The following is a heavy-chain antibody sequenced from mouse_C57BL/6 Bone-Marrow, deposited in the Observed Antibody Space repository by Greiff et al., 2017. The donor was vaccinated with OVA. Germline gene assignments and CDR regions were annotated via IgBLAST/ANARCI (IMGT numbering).Heavy chain of an antibody. J-gene: IGHJ3*01. Sequence: DVKLQESGPVLVKPGASVKMSCKASGYTFTDYYMNWVKQSHGKSLEWIGVINPYNGGTSYNQKFKGKATLTVDKSSSTAYMELNSLTSEDSAVYYCATYGSRPAWFAYWGQGTLVTVSA. CDR2: INPYNGGT. CDR1: GYTFTDYY. CDR3: ATYGSRPAWFAY. D-gene: IGHD1-1*01. V-gene: IGHV1-19*01.